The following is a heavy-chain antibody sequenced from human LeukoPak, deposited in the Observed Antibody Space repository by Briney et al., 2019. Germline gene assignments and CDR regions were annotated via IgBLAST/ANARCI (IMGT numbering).Heavy chain of an antibody. CDR3: ARGLTEIVSGSYYFGY. CDR1: GGSHSCGGYY. V-gene: IGHV4-31*03. CDR2: IYYSGSP. J-gene: IGHJ4*02. D-gene: IGHD3-10*01. Sequence: PSQTLSLTCTVSGGSHSCGGYYWSWLSQPPGGGLEWIGYIYYSGSPYYNPSLKSRVTISVDTSKNQFSLKLSSVAAADTAVYYCARGLTEIVSGSYYFGYWGQGTLVTVSS.